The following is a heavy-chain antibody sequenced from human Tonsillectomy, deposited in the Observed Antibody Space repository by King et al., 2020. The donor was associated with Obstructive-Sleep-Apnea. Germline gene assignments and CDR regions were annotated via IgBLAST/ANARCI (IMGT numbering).Heavy chain of an antibody. CDR2: ISYDGGNK. D-gene: IGHD6-19*01. Sequence: VQLVESGGGVVQPGRSLRLSCAASGFTFSSFAMHWVRQAPGKGLECVAVISYDGGNKYYADSVKGRFTISRDNSKNTLYMQMNSLRAEDTAVYYCARDRRYSSGWSPGYSDLWDRGTLVTVSS. V-gene: IGHV3-30*04. CDR3: ARDRRYSSGWSPGYSDL. J-gene: IGHJ2*01. CDR1: GFTFSSFA.